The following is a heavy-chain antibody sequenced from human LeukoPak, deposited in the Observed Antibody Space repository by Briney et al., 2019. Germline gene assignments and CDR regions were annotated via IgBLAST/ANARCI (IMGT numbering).Heavy chain of an antibody. J-gene: IGHJ4*02. Sequence: GGSLRLSCAASGFTFSNYGMHWVRQAPGKGLEWMAVISHDGNNKNYADSVKGRFTISRDNSKNTLFLQMNSLRAEDTAVYYCAKGEGITGTATPDYWGQGTLLTASS. CDR1: GFTFSNYG. CDR2: ISHDGNNK. CDR3: AKGEGITGTATPDY. V-gene: IGHV3-30*18. D-gene: IGHD1-20*01.